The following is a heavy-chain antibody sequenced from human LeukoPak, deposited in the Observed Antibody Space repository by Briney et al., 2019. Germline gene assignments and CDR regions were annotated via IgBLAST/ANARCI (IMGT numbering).Heavy chain of an antibody. CDR3: ARDHAYRTDY. D-gene: IGHD2-2*01. CDR1: GFTFSSYS. Sequence: QSGGSLRLSCAASGFTFSSYSMNWVRQAPGKGLEWVANINQDGSKKYYADSVKGRFTISRDNAKNSLYLQMSSLRAEDTAVYYCARDHAYRTDYWGQGTLVAVSS. V-gene: IGHV3-7*01. J-gene: IGHJ4*02. CDR2: INQDGSKK.